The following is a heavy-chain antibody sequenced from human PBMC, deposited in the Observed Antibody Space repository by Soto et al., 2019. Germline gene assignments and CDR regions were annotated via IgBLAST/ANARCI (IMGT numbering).Heavy chain of an antibody. CDR1: GGSISSGGYY. CDR3: ARDYAYCSGGSCYSGHFDY. Sequence: PSETLSLTCTVSGGSISSGGYYWSWIRQHPGKGLEWIGYIYYSGSTYYNPSLKSRVSISIDMSKTQFSLKLNSVTAADTAVYYCARDYAYCSGGSCYSGHFDYWGQGTLVTVSS. J-gene: IGHJ4*02. CDR2: IYYSGST. V-gene: IGHV4-31*03. D-gene: IGHD2-15*01.